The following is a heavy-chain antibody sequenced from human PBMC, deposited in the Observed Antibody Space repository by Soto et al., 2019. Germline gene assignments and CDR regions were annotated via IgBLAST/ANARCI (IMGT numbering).Heavy chain of an antibody. CDR3: ARLGAYYQALES. Sequence: SETLSLTCTVSDGSLSPNYWSWVRQSPGKGLEWIGYIYYAGTTTYNPSLKSRITISLDTSQNEVSLKLSSVTAADTAVYYCARLGAYYQALESWGRGTLVTVSS. CDR1: DGSLSPNY. V-gene: IGHV4-59*08. CDR2: IYYAGTT. J-gene: IGHJ5*02. D-gene: IGHD3-22*01.